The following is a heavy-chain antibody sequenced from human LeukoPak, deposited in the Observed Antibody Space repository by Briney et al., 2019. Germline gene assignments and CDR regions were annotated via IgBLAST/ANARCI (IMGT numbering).Heavy chain of an antibody. J-gene: IGHJ6*02. CDR3: ARGGTLLWFGNYGMDV. CDR1: GGSFSGYY. D-gene: IGHD3-10*01. V-gene: IGHV4-34*01. CDR2: TNHSGST. Sequence: PSETLSLTCAVYGGSFSGYYWSWIRQPPGKGLEWIGETNHSGSTNYNPSLKSRVTISVDTSKNQFSLKLSSVTAADTAVYYCARGGTLLWFGNYGMDVWGQGTTVTVSS.